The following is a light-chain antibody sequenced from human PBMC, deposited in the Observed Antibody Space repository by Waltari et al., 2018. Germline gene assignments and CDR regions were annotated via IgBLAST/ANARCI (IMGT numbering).Light chain of an antibody. CDR1: ESLLSPSNNMNY. J-gene: IGKJ3*01. Sequence: DIVMTQSPDSLAVSLGDRATIPCHSSESLLSPSNNMNYLAWYQQRPGQPPRLLIYLTSTRESGVPDRFSGSGSGTDFTLTISSLQTEDVATYFCQQYFRGPISFGPGTKLEMK. CDR3: QQYFRGPIS. V-gene: IGKV4-1*01. CDR2: LTS.